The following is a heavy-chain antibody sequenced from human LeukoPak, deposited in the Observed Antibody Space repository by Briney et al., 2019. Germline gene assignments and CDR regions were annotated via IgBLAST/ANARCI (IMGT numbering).Heavy chain of an antibody. J-gene: IGHJ4*02. V-gene: IGHV1-2*02. Sequence: ASVKVSCKASGYTFTVYYMHWVRQAPGQGLEWMGWINPNSGGTNYAQKFQGRVTMTRDTSISTAYMELSGLRSVDTALYYCARDRGSSYYYDYWGQGTLVTVSS. CDR1: GYTFTVYY. CDR3: ARDRGSSYYYDY. D-gene: IGHD1-26*01. CDR2: INPNSGGT.